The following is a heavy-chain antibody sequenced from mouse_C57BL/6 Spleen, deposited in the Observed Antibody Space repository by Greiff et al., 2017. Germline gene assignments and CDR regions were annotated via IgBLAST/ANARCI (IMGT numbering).Heavy chain of an antibody. Sequence: EVQLVDSGEGLVKPGGSLKLSCAASGFTFSSYAVSWGRLTPEKRLVWVAYISSGGDYIYYAVTVKGRFTISRDNARNTLYLQMSSLKSEDTAMYYCTRAIYRDYFDYWGQGTTLTVSS. CDR2: ISSGGDYI. D-gene: IGHD2-14*01. J-gene: IGHJ2*01. V-gene: IGHV5-9-1*02. CDR3: TRAIYRDYFDY. CDR1: GFTFSSYA.